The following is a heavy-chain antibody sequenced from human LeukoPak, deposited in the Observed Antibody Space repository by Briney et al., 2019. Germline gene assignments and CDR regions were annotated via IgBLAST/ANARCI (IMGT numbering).Heavy chain of an antibody. CDR1: GGTFSSYA. Sequence: ASVKVSCKASGGTFSSYAISWVRQAPGQGLEWMGIINPSEGGTRLAQKFKGRVTMTRDTSTSTVYMEVSSLRSEDTAVYFCARDLGNVGDYYYGMDVWGQGTTVTVPS. V-gene: IGHV1-46*01. J-gene: IGHJ6*02. CDR2: INPSEGGT. D-gene: IGHD1-1*01. CDR3: ARDLGNVGDYYYGMDV.